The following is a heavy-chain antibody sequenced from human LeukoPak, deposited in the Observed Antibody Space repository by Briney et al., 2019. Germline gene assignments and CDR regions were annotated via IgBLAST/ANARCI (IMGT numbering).Heavy chain of an antibody. J-gene: IGHJ4*02. CDR1: GFKFSNYA. Sequence: PGGSLRLSWAASGFKFSNYALHWVRQAPGKGLEYVSAISPYGNTTYYGDSVKDRFIISRDNSKNTVYLQMGSLRVEDTAVYFCARGGGSGWYIKYWGQGTLVTVSS. CDR2: ISPYGNTT. D-gene: IGHD6-19*01. CDR3: ARGGGSGWYIKY. V-gene: IGHV3-64*02.